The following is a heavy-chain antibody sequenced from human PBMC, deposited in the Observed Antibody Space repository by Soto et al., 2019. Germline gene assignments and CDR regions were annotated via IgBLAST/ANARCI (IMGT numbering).Heavy chain of an antibody. Sequence: PSETLSLTCSVSGGSSSSYYWSWIRQPPGKGLEWIGYIYYSGSTNYNPSLKSRVAISVDTSKNQFSLKLSSVTAADTAVYYCASLEYYDSSGYPAFDIWGQGTMVTVSS. J-gene: IGHJ3*02. CDR2: IYYSGST. CDR1: GGSSSSYY. D-gene: IGHD3-22*01. V-gene: IGHV4-59*01. CDR3: ASLEYYDSSGYPAFDI.